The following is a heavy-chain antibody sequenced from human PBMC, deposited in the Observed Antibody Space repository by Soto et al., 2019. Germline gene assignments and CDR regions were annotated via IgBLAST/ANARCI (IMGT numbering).Heavy chain of an antibody. V-gene: IGHV4-59*08. CDR2: IYYSGST. Sequence: PSETLSLTCTFSGGSINSYYWSWIRPPPGKGLEWIGYIYYSGSTNYNPSLKSRITISADTSKNQFALKLSSVTAADTAVYYCARHISSGTNIAAIRSFDPWGQGTLVTVSS. CDR3: ARHISSGTNIAAIRSFDP. D-gene: IGHD1-7*01. CDR1: GGSINSYY. J-gene: IGHJ5*02.